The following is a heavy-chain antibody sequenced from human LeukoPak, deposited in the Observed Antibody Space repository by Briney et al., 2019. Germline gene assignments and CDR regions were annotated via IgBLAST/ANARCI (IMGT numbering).Heavy chain of an antibody. Sequence: PGGSLRLSCAASGFTFSSYAMSWVRQAPGKGLEWVSAISGSGGSTYYADSVKGRFTISRDNSKNTLYLQMNSLRAEDTAVYYCAKPRYSGSYLILLDYWGQGTLVTVSS. CDR2: ISGSGGST. J-gene: IGHJ4*02. D-gene: IGHD1-26*01. CDR3: AKPRYSGSYLILLDY. CDR1: GFTFSSYA. V-gene: IGHV3-23*01.